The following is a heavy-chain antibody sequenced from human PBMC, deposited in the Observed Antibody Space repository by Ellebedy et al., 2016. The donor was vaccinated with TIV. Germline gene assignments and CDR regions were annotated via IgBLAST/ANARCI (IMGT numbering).Heavy chain of an antibody. CDR2: IKQDGSEK. Sequence: GESLKISCAASGFTFSSYWMSWVRQAPGKGLEWVANIKQDGSEKYYVDSVKGRFTISRDNAKNSLYLQMNRLRAEDTAVSYFERDQGVSNWFDPWGQGTLVTVSS. J-gene: IGHJ5*02. CDR1: GFTFSSYW. V-gene: IGHV3-7*03. D-gene: IGHD5/OR15-5a*01. CDR3: ERDQGVSNWFDP.